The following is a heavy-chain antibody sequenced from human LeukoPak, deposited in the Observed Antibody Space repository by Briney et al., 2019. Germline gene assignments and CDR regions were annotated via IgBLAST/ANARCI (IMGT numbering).Heavy chain of an antibody. CDR1: GGSISSGSYY. V-gene: IGHV4-61*02. J-gene: IGHJ5*02. CDR3: ARALAPYYYDSSGYYYP. CDR2: IYTSGST. Sequence: PSETLSLTCTVSGGSISSGSYYWSWIRQPAGKGLEWIGRIYTSGSTNYNPSLKSRVTISVDTSKNQFSLKLSSVTAADTAVYYCARALAPYYYDSSGYYYPWGQGTLITVSS. D-gene: IGHD3-22*01.